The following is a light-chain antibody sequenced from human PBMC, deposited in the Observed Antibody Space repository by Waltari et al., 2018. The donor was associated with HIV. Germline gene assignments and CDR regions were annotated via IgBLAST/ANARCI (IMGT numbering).Light chain of an antibody. CDR3: CSYAGDSTLV. Sequence: QSALTQPASVSGSPGQSITISCTGTSSDAGGYNYVSWYQQHPGNAPKLIIYDVNNRPSGVSDRFSGSQSGDTASLTISGLQTEDEADYYCCSYAGDSTLVFGGGTKLTVL. CDR2: DVN. CDR1: SSDAGGYNY. V-gene: IGLV2-14*01. J-gene: IGLJ2*01.